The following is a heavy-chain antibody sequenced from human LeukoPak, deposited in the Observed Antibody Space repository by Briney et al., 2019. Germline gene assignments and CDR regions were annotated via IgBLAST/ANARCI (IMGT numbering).Heavy chain of an antibody. CDR3: ARGNDSSGYSEWFDP. Sequence: PSETLSLTCTVSGGSISSYYWSWIRQPAGKGLEWIGRIYTSGSTNYNPSLKSRVTMSVDTSKNQFSLKLSSVTAADTAVYYCARGNDSSGYSEWFDPWGQGTLVTVSS. V-gene: IGHV4-4*07. D-gene: IGHD3-22*01. CDR2: IYTSGST. CDR1: GGSISSYY. J-gene: IGHJ5*02.